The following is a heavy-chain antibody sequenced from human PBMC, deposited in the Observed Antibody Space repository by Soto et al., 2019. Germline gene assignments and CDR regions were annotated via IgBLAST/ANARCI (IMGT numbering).Heavy chain of an antibody. J-gene: IGHJ3*02. D-gene: IGHD2-15*01. Sequence: GESLKISCKGSGDSFTSYWIGWVLQMPGKGLEWMGIIYPGDSDTRYSPSFQGQVTISADKSISTAYLQWSSLKASDTAMYYCARLFVDIVVVVAAPRGAFAIWGQGTMDIGSS. V-gene: IGHV5-51*01. CDR2: IYPGDSDT. CDR1: GDSFTSYW. CDR3: ARLFVDIVVVVAAPRGAFAI.